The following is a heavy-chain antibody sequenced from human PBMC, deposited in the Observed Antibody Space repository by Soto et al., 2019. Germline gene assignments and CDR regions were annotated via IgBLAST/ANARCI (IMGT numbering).Heavy chain of an antibody. CDR3: AKDGSSTVVAKTFYFGY. V-gene: IGHV3-23*01. CDR2: ISGGGGST. CDR1: GFTFSSYA. J-gene: IGHJ4*02. Sequence: GGSLRLSCAASGFTFSSYAMNWVRQAPGKGLEWVSRISGGGGSTYYGDSVKGRFTISRDNSKNTVYLQMDSLRAEDTAVYYCAKDGSSTVVAKTFYFGYWGMGTLVTVSS. D-gene: IGHD2-2*01.